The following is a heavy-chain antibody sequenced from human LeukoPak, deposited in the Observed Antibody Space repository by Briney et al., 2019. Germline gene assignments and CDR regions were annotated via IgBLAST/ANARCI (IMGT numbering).Heavy chain of an antibody. CDR2: ISSSSSYI. D-gene: IGHD1-26*01. Sequence: GGSLRLSCAASGFTFSSYSMNWVRQAPGKGLEWVSSISSSSSYIYYADSVKGRFTISRDNAKNSLYLQMNSPRAEDTAVYYCARDLSGSYSGGMDVWGQGTTVTVSS. CDR1: GFTFSSYS. CDR3: ARDLSGSYSGGMDV. V-gene: IGHV3-21*01. J-gene: IGHJ6*02.